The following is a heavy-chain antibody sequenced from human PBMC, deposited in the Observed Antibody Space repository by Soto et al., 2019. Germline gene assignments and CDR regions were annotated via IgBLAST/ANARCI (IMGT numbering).Heavy chain of an antibody. D-gene: IGHD3-10*01. CDR1: GFTFSNYA. CDR2: ISGGGGGT. J-gene: IGHJ4*02. CDR3: ARLWFGEPVDY. Sequence: GGSLRLSCAASGFTFSNYALNWVRHAPGKGLEWVSGISGGGGGTHYTDSVKGRFTISRDNSKNTVFLQMNSLRAEDTAVYYCARLWFGEPVDYWGQGTLVTVSS. V-gene: IGHV3-23*01.